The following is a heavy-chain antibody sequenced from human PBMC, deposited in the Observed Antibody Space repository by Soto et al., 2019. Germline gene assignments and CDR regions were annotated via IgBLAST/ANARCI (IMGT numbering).Heavy chain of an antibody. V-gene: IGHV4-30-2*01. CDR3: ARGFSVVATISTDYFDY. J-gene: IGHJ4*02. Sequence: SETLSLTCAVSGGSISSGGYSWSWIRQPPGKGPEWIGYIYHSGSTYYNPSLKSRVTISVDTSKNQFSLKLSSVTAADTAVYYCARGFSVVATISTDYFDYWGQGTLVTVSS. D-gene: IGHD5-12*01. CDR1: GGSISSGGYS. CDR2: IYHSGST.